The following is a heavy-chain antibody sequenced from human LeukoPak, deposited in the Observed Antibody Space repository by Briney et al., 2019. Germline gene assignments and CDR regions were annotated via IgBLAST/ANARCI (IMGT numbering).Heavy chain of an antibody. CDR1: GGSFSGYY. CDR3: ARGSITGGGGYYFDY. D-gene: IGHD7-27*01. CDR2: INHSGST. Sequence: PSETLSLTCAVYGGSFSGYYWSWIRQPPGKGLEWIGEINHSGSTNYNPSLKSRVTISVDTSKNQFSLKLSSVTAADTAVYYCARGSITGGGGYYFDYWGQGTLVTVSS. J-gene: IGHJ4*02. V-gene: IGHV4-34*01.